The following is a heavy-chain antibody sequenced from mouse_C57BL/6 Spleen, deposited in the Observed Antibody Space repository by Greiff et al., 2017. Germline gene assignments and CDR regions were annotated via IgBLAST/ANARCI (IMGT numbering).Heavy chain of an antibody. CDR3: TIQDGNYPLFDY. Sequence: GASVKLSCTASGFNIKDDYMHWVKQRPEQGLEWIGWIDPENGDTEYASKFQGKATITADTSSNTAYLQLSSLTSEDTAVYYCTIQDGNYPLFDYWGQGTTLTVSS. CDR2: IDPENGDT. V-gene: IGHV14-4*01. CDR1: GFNIKDDY. J-gene: IGHJ2*01. D-gene: IGHD2-1*01.